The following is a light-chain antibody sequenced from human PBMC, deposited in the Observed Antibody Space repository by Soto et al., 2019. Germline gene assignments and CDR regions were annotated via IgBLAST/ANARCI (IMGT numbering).Light chain of an antibody. CDR2: DAS. Sequence: DIQMTQSPSTLSASVGDRVTITCRASQSISTWVAWFQQKPGRAPKLLIYDASNLEAGVPSRFRGSGSGTDFTFTISRLQPEDIATYYCQQYENLPTFGQGTRLEIK. V-gene: IGKV1-33*01. J-gene: IGKJ5*01. CDR1: QSISTW. CDR3: QQYENLPT.